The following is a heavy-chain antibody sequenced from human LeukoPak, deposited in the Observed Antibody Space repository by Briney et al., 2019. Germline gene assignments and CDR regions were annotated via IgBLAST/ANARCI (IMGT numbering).Heavy chain of an antibody. CDR3: ASGTTGTTGFNY. J-gene: IGHJ4*02. V-gene: IGHV3-21*01. D-gene: IGHD1-7*01. CDR1: GFSFSDYT. Sequence: GGSLRLSCTASGFSFSDYTMNWVRQAPGKGLEWLSSISSGNAYIHYADSVKGRFTISRDNAKNSLNLQMSSLRAEDTAVYYCASGTTGTTGFNYWGQGTLVTVSS. CDR2: ISSGNAYI.